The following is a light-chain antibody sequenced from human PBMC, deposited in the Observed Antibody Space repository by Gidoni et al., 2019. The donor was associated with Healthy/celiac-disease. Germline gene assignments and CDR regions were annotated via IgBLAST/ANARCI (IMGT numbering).Light chain of an antibody. J-gene: IGKJ4*01. Sequence: IQMTQSPSSLSASVGDRVTITCRASQSISSYLNWYQQKPGKAPKLLIYAASSLQSGVPSRFSGSGSGTDFTLTISSLQPEDFATYYCQQSYSTPHGLTFGGGTKVGIK. CDR2: AAS. CDR3: QQSYSTPHGLT. CDR1: QSISSY. V-gene: IGKV1-39*01.